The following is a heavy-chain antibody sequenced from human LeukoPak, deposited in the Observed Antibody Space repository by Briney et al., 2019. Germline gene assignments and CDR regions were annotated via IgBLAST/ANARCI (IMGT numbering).Heavy chain of an antibody. Sequence: GASVKVSCKASGYTFTGYYMHGVRQAPGQGLEWMGWINPNSGGTNYAQKFQGRVTMTRDTSISTAYMELSRLRSDDTAVYYCARDGIAAAGQSDYWGQGTLVTVSS. CDR1: GYTFTGYY. CDR2: INPNSGGT. J-gene: IGHJ4*02. V-gene: IGHV1-2*02. CDR3: ARDGIAAAGQSDY. D-gene: IGHD6-13*01.